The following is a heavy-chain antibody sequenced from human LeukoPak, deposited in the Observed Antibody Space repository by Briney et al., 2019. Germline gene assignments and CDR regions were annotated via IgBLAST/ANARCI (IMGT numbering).Heavy chain of an antibody. J-gene: IGHJ4*02. Sequence: SETLSLTCAVYGVSFSGYYWSWIRQPPGKGLEWIGEINHSGSTNYNPSLKSRVTISVDTSKNQFSLKLSSVTAADTAVYYCAEGAVAGYDYWGQGTLVTVSS. D-gene: IGHD6-19*01. V-gene: IGHV4-34*01. CDR1: GVSFSGYY. CDR3: AEGAVAGYDY. CDR2: INHSGST.